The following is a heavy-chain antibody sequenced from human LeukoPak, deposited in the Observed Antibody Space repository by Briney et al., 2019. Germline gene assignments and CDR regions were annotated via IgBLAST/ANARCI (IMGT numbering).Heavy chain of an antibody. CDR1: GFIFHNHW. J-gene: IGHJ6*03. CDR2: INREGGST. D-gene: IGHD2-15*01. CDR3: VRDVRGVGQDYYYMDV. V-gene: IGHV3-74*01. Sequence: GGSLRLSCAASGFIFHNHWMHWVRQAPGKGLGWVSRINREGGSTTYADSVKGRFTVSRANARNTHYLQMNSLRVDDTAVYYCVRDVRGVGQDYYYMDVWGKGTTVTVS.